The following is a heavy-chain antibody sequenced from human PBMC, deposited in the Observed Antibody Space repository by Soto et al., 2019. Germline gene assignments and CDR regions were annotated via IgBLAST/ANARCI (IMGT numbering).Heavy chain of an antibody. D-gene: IGHD6-19*01. Sequence: PSETLSLTCAVYGGSFSGYYWSWIRQPPGKGLEWIGEINHSGSTNYNPSLKSRVTISVDTSKNQFSLKLSSVTAADTAVHYCARDTPVAGAFWSQGTLVTVSS. CDR3: ARDTPVAGAF. J-gene: IGHJ4*02. CDR2: INHSGST. V-gene: IGHV4-34*01. CDR1: GGSFSGYY.